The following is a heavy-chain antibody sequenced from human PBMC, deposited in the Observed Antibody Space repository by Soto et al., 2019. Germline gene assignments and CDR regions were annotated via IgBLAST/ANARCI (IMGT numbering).Heavy chain of an antibody. V-gene: IGHV3-48*01. Sequence: EVQLVESGGGLVQPGGSLRLSCAASGFTFSAYSMNWVRQAPGKGLEWVSYISRRTNTIYYADSVQGRFTISRDDAKNSLYLQMDSLRAEDTAVYYCARDRRIAAAADFYFDSWGQGTLVTVSS. J-gene: IGHJ4*02. CDR1: GFTFSAYS. D-gene: IGHD6-13*01. CDR2: ISRRTNTI. CDR3: ARDRRIAAAADFYFDS.